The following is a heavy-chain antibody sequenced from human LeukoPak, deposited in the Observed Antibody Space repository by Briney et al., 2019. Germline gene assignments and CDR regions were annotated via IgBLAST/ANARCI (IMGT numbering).Heavy chain of an antibody. Sequence: SVKVSCKASGGTFSSYAISWVRQAPGQGLEWMGRIIPILGIANYAQKFQGRVTITADKSTSTAYMELSSLRSEDTAVYYCARRGSGWYRGVAFDIWGQGTMVTISS. CDR2: IIPILGIA. CDR3: ARRGSGWYRGVAFDI. V-gene: IGHV1-69*04. D-gene: IGHD6-19*01. CDR1: GGTFSSYA. J-gene: IGHJ3*02.